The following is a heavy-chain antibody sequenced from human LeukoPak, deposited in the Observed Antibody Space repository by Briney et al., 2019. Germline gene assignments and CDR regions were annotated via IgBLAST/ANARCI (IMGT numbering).Heavy chain of an antibody. CDR1: GFTFSSYA. CDR2: ISGSGGST. D-gene: IGHD3-10*01. Sequence: GGSLRLSCAASGFTFSSYAMSWVRQAPGKGLEWVSAISGSGGSTYYADSVKGRFTISRDNSKNTLYLQMNSLRAEGTAVYYCAKGPRITMVRGVITISPFDYWGQGTLVTVSS. CDR3: AKGPRITMVRGVITISPFDY. V-gene: IGHV3-23*01. J-gene: IGHJ4*02.